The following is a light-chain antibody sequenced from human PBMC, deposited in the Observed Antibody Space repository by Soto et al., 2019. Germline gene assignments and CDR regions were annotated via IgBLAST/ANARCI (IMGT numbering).Light chain of an antibody. CDR3: SSYAGSSVPVA. V-gene: IGLV2-8*01. CDR1: SSDVGGYNF. Sequence: QSALTQPPSASGSPGQSVTISCTGASSDVGGYNFVSWYQRHPGKAPKLMIYDVTKRPSGVPDRFSGSKSGNTASLTVSGLQADDEADYYCSSYAGSSVPVAFGGGTKLTVL. J-gene: IGLJ2*01. CDR2: DVT.